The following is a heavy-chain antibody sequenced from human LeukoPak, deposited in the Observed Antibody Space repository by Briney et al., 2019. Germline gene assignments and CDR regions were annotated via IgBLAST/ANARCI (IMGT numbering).Heavy chain of an antibody. V-gene: IGHV3-7*01. J-gene: IGHJ4*02. CDR1: RFPFSSYW. CDR2: IKQDGGET. CDR3: TREDHSNYNY. Sequence: PGGSLRLSCSACRFPFSSYWMAWVRQAPGKGREWLASIKQDGGETFYVYFVKGRFTISRDNAKNSLYLQMNSLRAEDTAVYYCTREDHSNYNYWGQGTLVTVSS. D-gene: IGHD4-11*01.